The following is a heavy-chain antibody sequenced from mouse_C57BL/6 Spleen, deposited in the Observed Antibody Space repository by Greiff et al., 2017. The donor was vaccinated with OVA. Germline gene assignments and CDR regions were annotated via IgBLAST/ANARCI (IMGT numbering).Heavy chain of an antibody. D-gene: IGHD1-1*01. Sequence: VQLQQPGAELVKPGASVKMSCKASGYTFTSYWITWVKQRPGQGLEWIGDIYPGSGSTNYNEKFKSKATLTVDTSSSTAYMQLRSLTSEDSAVYYCARDYYGSSYVFAYWGQGTLVTVSA. J-gene: IGHJ3*01. CDR3: ARDYYGSSYVFAY. CDR1: GYTFTSYW. CDR2: IYPGSGST. V-gene: IGHV1-55*01.